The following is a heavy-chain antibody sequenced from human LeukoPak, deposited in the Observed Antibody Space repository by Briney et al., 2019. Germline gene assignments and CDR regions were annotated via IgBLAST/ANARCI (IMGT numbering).Heavy chain of an antibody. J-gene: IGHJ1*01. CDR2: IDRDGSRI. CDR1: GFTFSSYW. Sequence: GGSLRLSCAVSGFTFSSYWMHWVRQAPGKGLVWVSRIDRDGSRINYADSVKGRFTISRDNGKNTLFLQMNSLRAEDAAVYYCARDPPSFQHWGQGTLVTVSS. V-gene: IGHV3-74*01. CDR3: ARDPPSFQH.